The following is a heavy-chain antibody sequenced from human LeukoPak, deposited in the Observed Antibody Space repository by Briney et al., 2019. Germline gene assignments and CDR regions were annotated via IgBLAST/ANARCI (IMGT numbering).Heavy chain of an antibody. V-gene: IGHV4-34*01. CDR1: GGSFSGYY. D-gene: IGHD3-3*01. CDR3: ARGRFFAFWSGYYGRAYFDY. J-gene: IGHJ4*02. CDR2: INHSGST. Sequence: SETLSLTCAVYGGSFSGYYWSWIRQPPGKGLEWIGEINHSGSTNYNPSLKSRVTISVDTSKNQFSLELSSVTAADTAVYYCARGRFFAFWSGYYGRAYFDYWGQGTLVTVSS.